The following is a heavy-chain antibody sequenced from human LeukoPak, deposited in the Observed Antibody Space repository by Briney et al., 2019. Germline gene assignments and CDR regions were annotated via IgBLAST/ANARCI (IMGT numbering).Heavy chain of an antibody. J-gene: IGHJ6*04. Sequence: GGSPRLSCAASGFTFSSDAMSWVRQAPGKGLEWVSAISGGTTYYAGSVKGRFTISGDNSKNTLYLQMNSLRAEDTAVYYCAELGITMIGGVWGKGTTVTISS. CDR2: ISGGTT. CDR1: GFTFSSDA. CDR3: AELGITMIGGV. D-gene: IGHD3-10*02. V-gene: IGHV3-23*01.